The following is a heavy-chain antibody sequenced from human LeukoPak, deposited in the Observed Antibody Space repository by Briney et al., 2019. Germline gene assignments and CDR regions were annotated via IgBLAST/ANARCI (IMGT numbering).Heavy chain of an antibody. CDR3: ARDQGIAAPVFDY. CDR2: IYTSGST. V-gene: IGHV4-61*02. CDR1: GGSISSGSYY. Sequence: PSQTLSPTCTVSGGSISSGSYYWSWIRQPAGKGLEWIGRIYTSGSTNYNPSLKSRVTISVDTSKNQFSLKLSSVTAADTAVYYCARDQGIAAPVFDYWGQGTLVTVSS. J-gene: IGHJ4*02. D-gene: IGHD6-6*01.